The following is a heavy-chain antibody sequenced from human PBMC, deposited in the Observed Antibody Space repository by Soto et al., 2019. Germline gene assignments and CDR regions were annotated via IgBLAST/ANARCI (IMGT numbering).Heavy chain of an antibody. CDR1: GYTFTGYY. D-gene: IGHD6-6*01. CDR2: MNPNSGNT. V-gene: IGHV1-8*02. CDR3: ARGKFIAARPIDY. Sequence: ASVKVSCKASGYTFTGYYMHWVRQAPGQGLEWMGWMNPNSGNTDYAQKFQGRDTMTRNTSISTAYMELSSLRSEDTAVYYCARGKFIAARPIDYWGQGTLVTVSS. J-gene: IGHJ4*02.